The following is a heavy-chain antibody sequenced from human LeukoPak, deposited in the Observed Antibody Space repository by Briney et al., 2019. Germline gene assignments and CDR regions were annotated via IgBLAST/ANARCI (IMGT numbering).Heavy chain of an antibody. V-gene: IGHV1-69*05. CDR3: ARETPGGITGTTLGY. Sequence: SVRVSCKASGGTFSSYAISWVRQAPGQGLEWMGGIIPIFGTANYAQKFQGRVTITTDESTSTAYMELSSLRSEDTAVYYCARETPGGITGTTLGYWGQGTLVTVSS. CDR1: GGTFSSYA. CDR2: IIPIFGTA. D-gene: IGHD1-20*01. J-gene: IGHJ4*02.